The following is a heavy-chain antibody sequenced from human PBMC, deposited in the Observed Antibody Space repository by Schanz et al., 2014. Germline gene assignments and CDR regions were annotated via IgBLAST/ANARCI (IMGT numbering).Heavy chain of an antibody. V-gene: IGHV3-30*02. D-gene: IGHD3-10*01. CDR2: IRFDGSDK. CDR3: ANRGHLRGWFDS. Sequence: QVQLVESGGGVVQPGGSLRLSCAASGFTFSSYGMHWVRQAPGKGLEWVTFIRFDGSDKYYADSVKGRFSVSRDNSKNTLYLQMNRLRAEDTAVYYCANRGHLRGWFDSWGQGILVTVSS. CDR1: GFTFSSYG. J-gene: IGHJ5*01.